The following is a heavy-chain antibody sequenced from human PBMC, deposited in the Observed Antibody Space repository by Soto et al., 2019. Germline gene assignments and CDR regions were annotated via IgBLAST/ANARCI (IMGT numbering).Heavy chain of an antibody. CDR2: TYYRSKWYN. V-gene: IGHV6-1*01. CDR3: ARDIYCSGGSCYEGHWPNWFDP. Sequence: QVQLQQSGPGLVKPSQTLSLTCAISGDSVSSNSAAWNWIRQSPSRGLEWLGRTYYRSKWYNDYAVSVKSRITINPDTSKNQFSLQLNSVTPEDTAVYYCARDIYCSGGSCYEGHWPNWFDPWGQGTLVTVSS. CDR1: GDSVSSNSAA. J-gene: IGHJ5*02. D-gene: IGHD2-15*01.